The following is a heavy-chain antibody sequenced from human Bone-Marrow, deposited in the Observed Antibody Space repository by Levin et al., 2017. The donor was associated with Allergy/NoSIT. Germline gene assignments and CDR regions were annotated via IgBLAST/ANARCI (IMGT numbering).Heavy chain of an antibody. CDR3: ARGLTLEWLLYRSGMDV. Sequence: GGSLRLSCAASGFTFSSYSMNWVRQAPGKGLEWVSYISSSSSTIYYADSVKGRFTISRDNAKNSLYLQMNSLRAEDTAVYYCARGLTLEWLLYRSGMDVWGQGTTVTVSS. CDR1: GFTFSSYS. V-gene: IGHV3-48*01. J-gene: IGHJ6*02. D-gene: IGHD3-3*01. CDR2: ISSSSSTI.